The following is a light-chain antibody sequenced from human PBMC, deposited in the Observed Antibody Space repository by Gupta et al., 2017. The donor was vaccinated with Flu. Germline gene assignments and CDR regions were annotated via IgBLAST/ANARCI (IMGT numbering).Light chain of an antibody. CDR1: SSDIGSYNL. J-gene: IGLJ1*01. CDR3: CSFAGSDTYV. Sequence: QSALTQPASVSGSPGQSITISCTGTSSDIGSYNLVSWYQQHPGKAPKLIIYEGSKRPSRVSNRFSGSKSGHTASLTISGLQAEDEADYYCCSFAGSDTYVFGSGTNVAVL. CDR2: EGS. V-gene: IGLV2-23*01.